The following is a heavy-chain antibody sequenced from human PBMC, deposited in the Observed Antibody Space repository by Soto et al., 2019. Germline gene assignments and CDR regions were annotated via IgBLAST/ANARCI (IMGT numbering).Heavy chain of an antibody. V-gene: IGHV4-30-4*01. CDR2: IYDSGSS. Sequence: SETLSLTCTVSGASISSGDYFWSWIRQSPGKGLQWIGYIYDSGSSYYNPSLKSRVTMSVDTSKNQFSLKLSSVTAADTAVYYCAREKGYISGPKNFGYWGQGTLVTVSS. CDR1: GASISSGDYF. J-gene: IGHJ4*02. D-gene: IGHD5-12*01. CDR3: AREKGYISGPKNFGY.